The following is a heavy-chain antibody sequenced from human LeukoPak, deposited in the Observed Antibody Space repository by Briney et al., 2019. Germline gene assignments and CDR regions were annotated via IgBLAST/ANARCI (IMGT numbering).Heavy chain of an antibody. J-gene: IGHJ4*02. Sequence: SVKVSCKASGGTFSSYAISWVRQAPGQGLEWMGGIIPIFGTANYAQKFQGRVTITTDESTSTAYMELSSLRSEDTAVYYCARGGDYGGNGIGLDYWGQGTLVTVSS. CDR1: GGTFSSYA. D-gene: IGHD4-23*01. CDR2: IIPIFGTA. V-gene: IGHV1-69*05. CDR3: ARGGDYGGNGIGLDY.